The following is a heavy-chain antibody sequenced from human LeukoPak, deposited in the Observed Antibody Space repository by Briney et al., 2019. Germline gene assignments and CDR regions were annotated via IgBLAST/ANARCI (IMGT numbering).Heavy chain of an antibody. V-gene: IGHV3-48*01. D-gene: IGHD5-24*01. CDR2: ISSDRKTT. J-gene: IGHJ6*02. CDR1: GFTFSSYG. CDR3: ARGPPEMNGMDV. Sequence: PGGSLRLSCAASGFTFSSYGMHWVRQATGKGLECISYISSDRKTTWYADSVKGRFTISRDNSKNTLYLQMNSLRAEDTAVYYCARGPPEMNGMDVWGQGTTVTVSS.